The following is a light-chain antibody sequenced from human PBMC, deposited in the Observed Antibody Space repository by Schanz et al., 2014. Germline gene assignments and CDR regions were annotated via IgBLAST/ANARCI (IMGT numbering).Light chain of an antibody. Sequence: QSVLTQPPSVSGAPGQRVTFSCTGSSSNIGAGYDVHWYRQLPGTAPKLLIYGNNNRPSGVPDRFSDSKSGTSASLAISGLRFEDEADYFCAAWDDSLSGPVFGGGTKLTVL. CDR3: AAWDDSLSGPV. V-gene: IGLV1-40*01. CDR1: SSNIGAGYD. CDR2: GNN. J-gene: IGLJ3*02.